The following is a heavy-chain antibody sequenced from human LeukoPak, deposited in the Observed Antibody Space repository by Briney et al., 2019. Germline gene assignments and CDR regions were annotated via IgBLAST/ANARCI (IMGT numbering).Heavy chain of an antibody. D-gene: IGHD2-15*01. V-gene: IGHV3-23*01. CDR3: ARRGYCSGGRCGGFEH. CDR2: ISGSGDRT. CDR1: GFTYSSFP. J-gene: IGHJ1*01. Sequence: QAAGALRLSCAASGFTYSSFPMTWVRQAPGKSLDWVSHISGSGDRTDYEDSVKGRFTTSRDNSKNTLSLQMNSLRAEDTAVYYCARRGYCSGGRCGGFEHWGQGTLVTVSS.